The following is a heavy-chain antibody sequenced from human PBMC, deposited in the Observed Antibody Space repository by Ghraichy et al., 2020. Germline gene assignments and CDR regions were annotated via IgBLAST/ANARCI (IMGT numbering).Heavy chain of an antibody. CDR2: IWYGGRST. V-gene: IGHV3-33*07. CDR3: ARDPSMGTQLSTFDI. Sequence: GGSLRLSCVASGFPFSNYGMYWVRQAPDKGLEWVSLIWYGGRSTYYADSVKGRFTISRDDSKNTLYLQMDSLRAEDTALYYCARDPSMGTQLSTFDIWGQGTMVTVSS. CDR1: GFPFSNYG. D-gene: IGHD6-6*01. J-gene: IGHJ3*02.